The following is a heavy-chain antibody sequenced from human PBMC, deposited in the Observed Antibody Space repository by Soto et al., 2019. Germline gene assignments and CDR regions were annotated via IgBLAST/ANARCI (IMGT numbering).Heavy chain of an antibody. Sequence: ASVKVSCKASGYTFTDYYLHWVRQSPGQGLEWMGWIHPNSGVTKFPQKFQGRVIMTRATSISTAYMELTRLTSDDTAMYYCARAGLTTLELATTYWGQGTLVTVSS. V-gene: IGHV1-2*02. D-gene: IGHD1-1*01. J-gene: IGHJ4*02. CDR2: IHPNSGVT. CDR3: ARAGLTTLELATTY. CDR1: GYTFTDYY.